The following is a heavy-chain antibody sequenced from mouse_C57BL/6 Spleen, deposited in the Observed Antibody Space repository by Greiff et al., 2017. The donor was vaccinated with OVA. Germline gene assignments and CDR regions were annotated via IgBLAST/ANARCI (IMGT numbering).Heavy chain of an antibody. Sequence: VQLQQPGAELVKPGASVKLSCKASGYTFTSYWMQWVKQRPGQDLDWIGEIDPSDSYTNYNQKFKDKATLTVDTSSSTVYMQLSSLTSEDSAVYYGARLENWEEGFDYWGQGTTLTVSS. CDR2: IDPSDSYT. CDR1: GYTFTSYW. D-gene: IGHD4-1*01. J-gene: IGHJ2*01. V-gene: IGHV1-50*01. CDR3: ARLENWEEGFDY.